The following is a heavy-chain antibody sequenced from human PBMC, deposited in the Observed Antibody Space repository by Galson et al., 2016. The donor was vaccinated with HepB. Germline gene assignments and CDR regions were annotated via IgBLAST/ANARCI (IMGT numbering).Heavy chain of an antibody. Sequence: VSCKASGYGFTIYDINWVRQATGQGLEWMGWMNPASGDTGYAQKFQDRITMTRDTSTGTVYMELISLRSEDTAAYYCARELDHSFYFDYWGQGTLLTVSS. J-gene: IGHJ4*02. V-gene: IGHV1-8*01. D-gene: IGHD1-14*01. CDR3: ARELDHSFYFDY. CDR2: MNPASGDT. CDR1: GYGFTIYD.